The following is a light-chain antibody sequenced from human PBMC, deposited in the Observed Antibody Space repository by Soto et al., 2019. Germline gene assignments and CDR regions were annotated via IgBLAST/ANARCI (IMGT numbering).Light chain of an antibody. Sequence: IQMTQSPSTLSASVGDRVTITCRASQGISSYLAWYQQKPGKAPKLLIYAASTLQSGVPSRFSGSGSGTDFTLTISCLQSEDFATYYCQQYCSYPRTFGQGTKVDIK. J-gene: IGKJ1*01. CDR3: QQYCSYPRT. V-gene: IGKV1-8*01. CDR2: AAS. CDR1: QGISSY.